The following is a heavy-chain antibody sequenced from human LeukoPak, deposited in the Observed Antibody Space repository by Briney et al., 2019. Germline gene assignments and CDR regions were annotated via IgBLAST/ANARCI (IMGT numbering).Heavy chain of an antibody. CDR1: GGSISNFY. D-gene: IGHD6-13*01. CDR3: ARDLRRDSRLPYSYYMDV. Sequence: PSETLSLTCTVSGGSISNFYWSWIRQPPGKGLEWIGYIDYTGSTNYNPSLKSRVTISLDTSKSQFSLKLSSVTAADTAVYYCARDLRRDSRLPYSYYMDVWGKGTTVTISS. V-gene: IGHV4-59*12. J-gene: IGHJ6*03. CDR2: IDYTGST.